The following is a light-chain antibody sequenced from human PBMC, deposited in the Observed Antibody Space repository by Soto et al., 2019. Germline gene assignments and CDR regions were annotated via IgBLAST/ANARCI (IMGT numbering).Light chain of an antibody. CDR1: QSVSSSY. V-gene: IGKV3-20*01. J-gene: IGKJ1*01. CDR2: GAS. CDR3: QQYDSSPRT. Sequence: EIVLTQSPGTLSLSPGERATFSCRASQSVSSSYIAWYQQKRGQAPRRLIYGASIRATGIPDRFSGSGSGTDFTLTISRLEPEDFAVYYCQQYDSSPRTFGQGTKVDIK.